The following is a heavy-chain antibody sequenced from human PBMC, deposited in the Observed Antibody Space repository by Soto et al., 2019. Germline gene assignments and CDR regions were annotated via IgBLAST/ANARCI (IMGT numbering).Heavy chain of an antibody. CDR3: ACDSSGYYYLFDY. CDR1: GGSISSYY. V-gene: IGHV4-4*07. J-gene: IGHJ4*02. CDR2: IYTSGST. Sequence: SETLSLTCTASGGSISSYYWSWIRQPAGKRLEWIGRIYTSGSTNYNPSLKSRATMSVDTSKNQSPLKLSSVTAADSAVYYCACDSSGYYYLFDYWGQGSQVAVSS. D-gene: IGHD3-22*01.